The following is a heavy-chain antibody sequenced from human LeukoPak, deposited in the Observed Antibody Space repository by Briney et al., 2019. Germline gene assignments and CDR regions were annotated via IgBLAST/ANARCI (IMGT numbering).Heavy chain of an antibody. CDR3: ARDAADY. D-gene: IGHD6-25*01. CDR1: GSTFDGYA. Sequence: SGGSLRLSCVASGSTFDGYAMHWVRQAPGKGLEWVANIKQDGSEKYYVDSVKGRFTISRDNAKNSLYLQMNSLRAEDTAVYYCARDAADYWGQGTLVTVSS. V-gene: IGHV3-7*01. J-gene: IGHJ4*02. CDR2: IKQDGSEK.